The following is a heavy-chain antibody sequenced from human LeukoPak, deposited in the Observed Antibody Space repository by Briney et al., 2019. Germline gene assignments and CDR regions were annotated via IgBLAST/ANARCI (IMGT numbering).Heavy chain of an antibody. Sequence: SETLSLTCTASGGSISSTTYYWSWIRQPPGKGLEWIGYIYYSGSTNYNPSLKSRVTISVDTSKNQFSLRLRSVTAADTAVYYCARLIPYYFDYWGQGILVTVSS. CDR2: IYYSGST. V-gene: IGHV4-61*01. J-gene: IGHJ4*02. CDR3: ARLIPYYFDY. CDR1: GGSISSTTYY.